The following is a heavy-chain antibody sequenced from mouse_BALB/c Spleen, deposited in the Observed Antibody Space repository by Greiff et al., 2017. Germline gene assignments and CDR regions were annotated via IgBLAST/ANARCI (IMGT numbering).Heavy chain of an antibody. V-gene: IGHV3-2*02. D-gene: IGHD6-2*01. CDR2: ISYSGST. J-gene: IGHJ1*01. CDR3: ASYINAGVSYGYFGV. Sequence: VQLKESGPGLVKPSQSLSLTCTVTGYSITSDYAWNWIRQFPGNKLEWMGYISYSGSTSYNPSLKSRISITRDTSKNQFFLQLNSVTTEDTATFYCASYINAGVSYGYFGVWGAGTTVTVSS. CDR1: GYSITSDYA.